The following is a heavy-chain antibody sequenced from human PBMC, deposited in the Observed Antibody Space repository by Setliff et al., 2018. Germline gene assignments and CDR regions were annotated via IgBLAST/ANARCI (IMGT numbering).Heavy chain of an antibody. CDR2: INNYSFKT. J-gene: IGHJ4*02. CDR1: GYTFTNYG. CDR3: ARINFYVSSGYYYAPDY. V-gene: IGHV1-18*01. Sequence: ASVKVSCKTSGYTFTNYGITWVRQAPGQGLEWMGWINNYSFKTNYPQKFLGRVTVTTDTSTGTAYMELGSLTSDDTGIYYCARINFYVSSGYYYAPDYWGPGTLVTVSS. D-gene: IGHD3-22*01.